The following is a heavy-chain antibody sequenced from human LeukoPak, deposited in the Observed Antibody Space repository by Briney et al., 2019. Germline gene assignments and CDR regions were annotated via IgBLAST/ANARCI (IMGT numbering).Heavy chain of an antibody. D-gene: IGHD2-2*01. CDR2: INPNSGGT. V-gene: IGHV1-2*02. Sequence: GASVKVSCKASGYTFTGYYMHWVRQAPGQGLEWMGWINPNSGGTNYAQKFQGRVTMTRDTSISTAYMELSRLRSDDTAVYHCARESSRDIVVVPAAPGNWFDPWGQGTLVTVSS. CDR3: ARESSRDIVVVPAAPGNWFDP. CDR1: GYTFTGYY. J-gene: IGHJ5*02.